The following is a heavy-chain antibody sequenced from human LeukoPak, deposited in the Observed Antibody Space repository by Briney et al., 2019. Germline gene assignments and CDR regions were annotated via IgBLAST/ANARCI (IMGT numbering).Heavy chain of an antibody. CDR2: ISSSSSYI. CDR3: ARDPTWQQLVPDY. CDR1: GFTFSSYS. J-gene: IGHJ4*02. D-gene: IGHD6-13*01. Sequence: GGSLRLSCAASGFTFSSYSMNWVRQAPGKGLEWVSSISSSSSYIYYADSVKGRFTISRDNAKNSLYLQMNSLRAEVTAVYYCARDPTWQQLVPDYWGQGTLVTVSS. V-gene: IGHV3-21*01.